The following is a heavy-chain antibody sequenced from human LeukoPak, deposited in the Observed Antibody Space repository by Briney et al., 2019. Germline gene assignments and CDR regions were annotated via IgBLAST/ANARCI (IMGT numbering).Heavy chain of an antibody. D-gene: IGHD3-22*01. J-gene: IGHJ4*02. V-gene: IGHV3-23*01. CDR3: AKDSRGGYYDSSGYILAY. CDR1: GFTFRGYS. Sequence: AGGSLRLSCAASGFTFRGYSMNWVRQAPGKGLEWVSTISFTGDNAYYADSVKGRFTISRDNSKNTLYLQMNSLRAEDTAVYYCAKDSRGGYYDSSGYILAYWGQGTLVTVSS. CDR2: ISFTGDNA.